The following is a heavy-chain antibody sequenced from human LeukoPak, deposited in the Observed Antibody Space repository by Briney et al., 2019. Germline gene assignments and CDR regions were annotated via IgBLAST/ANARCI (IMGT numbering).Heavy chain of an antibody. V-gene: IGHV1-8*01. Sequence: ASVKVSCKASGYTFTSYDINWVRQATGQGLEWMGWMNPNSGNTGYAQKFQGRVTMTRNTSISTAYIELSSLRSEDTAVYYCARCHYYYDSSGYYTNWFDPWGQGTLVPVSS. J-gene: IGHJ5*02. CDR1: GYTFTSYD. D-gene: IGHD3-22*01. CDR3: ARCHYYYDSSGYYTNWFDP. CDR2: MNPNSGNT.